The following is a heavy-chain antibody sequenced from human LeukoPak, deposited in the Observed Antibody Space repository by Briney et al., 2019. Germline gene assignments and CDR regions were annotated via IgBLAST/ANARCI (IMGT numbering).Heavy chain of an antibody. Sequence: ASVKVSCKASGYTFTSYAMNWVRQAPGQGLEWMGWINTNTGNPTYAQGFTGRFVFSLDTSVSTAYLQISSLKAEDTAVYYCARDGEGWLQSSLGYWGQGTLVTVSS. J-gene: IGHJ4*02. CDR1: GYTFTSYA. CDR3: ARDGEGWLQSSLGY. CDR2: INTNTGNP. V-gene: IGHV7-4-1*02. D-gene: IGHD5-24*01.